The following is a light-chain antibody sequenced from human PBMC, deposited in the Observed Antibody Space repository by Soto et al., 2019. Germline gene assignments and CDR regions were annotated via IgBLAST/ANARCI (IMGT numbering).Light chain of an antibody. CDR3: QQYNSYPPIT. J-gene: IGKJ3*01. V-gene: IGKV1-5*03. Sequence: DIQMTQSPSTLSASVGDRVTITCRASQSISSWLAWYQQKPGKAPKLLIYKASSLESGVPSRFSGSGSGTEFTLTISSLQPDDFATYYCQQYNSYPPITFGHGTKVDIK. CDR1: QSISSW. CDR2: KAS.